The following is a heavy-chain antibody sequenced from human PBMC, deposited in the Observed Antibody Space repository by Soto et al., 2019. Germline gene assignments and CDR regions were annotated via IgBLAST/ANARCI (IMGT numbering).Heavy chain of an antibody. Sequence: QVQLVQSGAEVKKPGASVKVSCKASGYTFTNYGISWVRQAPGQGLEWMGWISAYNGNTNYAQKLQGRVSMTTDTSTTTAYMELRSLRSDDTAVYCCARAVGSIFGVVRVYGMDVWGEGTTVTVSS. J-gene: IGHJ6*04. V-gene: IGHV1-18*01. CDR1: GYTFTNYG. CDR2: ISAYNGNT. D-gene: IGHD3-3*01. CDR3: ARAVGSIFGVVRVYGMDV.